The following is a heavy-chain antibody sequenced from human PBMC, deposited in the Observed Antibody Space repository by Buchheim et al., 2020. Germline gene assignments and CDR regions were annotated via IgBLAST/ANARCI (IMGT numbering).Heavy chain of an antibody. CDR2: INGDGSST. Sequence: EVQLVESGGGLVQPGGSLRLSCAASGFTFSNYWMHWVRQAPGTGLVWVSSINGDGSSTTYADSVKGRFTISRDNTKNTLYLQMNSLRAEDTAVYYCARVTTTEIAYWGQGTL. V-gene: IGHV3-74*01. CDR1: GFTFSNYW. CDR3: ARVTTTEIAY. J-gene: IGHJ4*02. D-gene: IGHD4-11*01.